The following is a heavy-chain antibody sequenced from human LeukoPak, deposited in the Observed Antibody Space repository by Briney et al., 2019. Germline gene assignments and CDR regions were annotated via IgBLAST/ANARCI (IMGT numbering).Heavy chain of an antibody. V-gene: IGHV3-21*01. CDR1: GFTFSSYW. J-gene: IGHJ4*02. CDR2: INNVGSHI. Sequence: GGSLRLSCAASGFTFSSYWMNWVRQAPGKGLEWVSSINNVGSHIYYAGSVKGRFTISRDNTKNSLYLQMNSLRAEDTAVYYCSRDPTYYLRYGYFDYWGQGALVTVSS. CDR3: SRDPTYYLRYGYFDY. D-gene: IGHD1-26*01.